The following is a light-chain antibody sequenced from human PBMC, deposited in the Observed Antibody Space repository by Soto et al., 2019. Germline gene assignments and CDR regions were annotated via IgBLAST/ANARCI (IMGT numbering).Light chain of an antibody. V-gene: IGLV1-40*01. CDR3: QSYDSSLSGFYV. J-gene: IGLJ1*01. Sequence: QSVLTQPPSVSGAPGQRVTISCTGSSSNIGAGYDVHWYQQLPGTAPKLLIYGNSNRPSGVPDRFSGSKSGTSASLAITGLQAEDEADYYCQSYDSSLSGFYVFGTGNNVTVL. CDR2: GNS. CDR1: SSNIGAGYD.